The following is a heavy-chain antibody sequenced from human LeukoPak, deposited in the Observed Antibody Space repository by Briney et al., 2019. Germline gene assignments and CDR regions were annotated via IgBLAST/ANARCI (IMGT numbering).Heavy chain of an antibody. J-gene: IGHJ4*02. D-gene: IGHD1-26*01. CDR1: GFTFSSYS. Sequence: PGGSLRLSCAASGFTFSSYSMNWVRQAPGKGLEWVSSISYTGTYIYYADSVKGRFTISRDNAQNSLYLQMNSLRAKDTAIYYCVRDRGTYRPIDYWGQGTLVTVSS. V-gene: IGHV3-21*04. CDR3: VRDRGTYRPIDY. CDR2: ISYTGTYI.